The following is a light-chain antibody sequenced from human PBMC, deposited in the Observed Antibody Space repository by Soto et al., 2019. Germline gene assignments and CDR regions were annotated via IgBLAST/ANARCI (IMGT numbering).Light chain of an antibody. V-gene: IGKV3-20*01. Sequence: EIVLTQSPGTLSLSPGERATLSCRASQSVTATYLAWNQQKPGKAPRLLTYGPSSRATGIPDRFSGSGSGTDFTLTVSRLEPEDFAVYYCQQYGSSPWTFGQGTKVEIK. CDR2: GPS. CDR1: QSVTATY. CDR3: QQYGSSPWT. J-gene: IGKJ1*01.